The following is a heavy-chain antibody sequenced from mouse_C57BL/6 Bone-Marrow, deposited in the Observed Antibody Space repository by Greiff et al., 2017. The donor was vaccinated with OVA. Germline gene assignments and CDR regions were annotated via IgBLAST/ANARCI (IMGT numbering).Heavy chain of an antibody. CDR2: IYPRSGNT. CDR3: ARDGGTAQAKRVYYFDY. V-gene: IGHV1-81*01. Sequence: QVQLKQSGAELARPGASVKLSCKASGYTFTSYGISWVKQRTGQGLEWIGEIYPRSGNTYYNEKFKGKATLTADKSSSTAYMELRSLTSEDAAVYFCARDGGTAQAKRVYYFDYWGQGTTLTVSS. CDR1: GYTFTSYG. J-gene: IGHJ2*01. D-gene: IGHD3-2*02.